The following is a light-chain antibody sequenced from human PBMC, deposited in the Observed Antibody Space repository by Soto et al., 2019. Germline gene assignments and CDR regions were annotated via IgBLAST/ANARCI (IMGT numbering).Light chain of an antibody. Sequence: MVLTRASATGSLSRGERAYLSGRASQSVSSYLAWYQQKPGQAPRLLIYDTSIRASGIPARFSGSGSGTDFTLTRCSLASEAVAVYYCPHRSNRPLTFRQGTRLEIK. CDR2: DTS. CDR1: QSVSSY. V-gene: IGKV3-11*01. J-gene: IGKJ5*01. CDR3: PHRSNRPLT.